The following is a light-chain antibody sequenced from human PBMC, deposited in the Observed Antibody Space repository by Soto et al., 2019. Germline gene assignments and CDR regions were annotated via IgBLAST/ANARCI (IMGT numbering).Light chain of an antibody. CDR2: GAS. CDR3: QSVGT. CDR1: QSVSSN. J-gene: IGKJ1*01. V-gene: IGKV3-15*01. Sequence: EIVMTQSPATLSVSPGERATLSCRASQSVSSNLAWYQQKPGQAPRLLIYGASTRATGIPARFSGSGSGTEFTLTISSLQSEDFAVYYCQSVGTFGQGTKV.